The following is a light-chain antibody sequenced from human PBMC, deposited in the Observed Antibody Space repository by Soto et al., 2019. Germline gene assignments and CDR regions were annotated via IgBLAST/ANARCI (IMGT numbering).Light chain of an antibody. V-gene: IGKV1-5*03. CDR2: KAS. J-gene: IGKJ1*01. Sequence: DIQMTQSPSTLSASVGDRVTITCRASQSTSSWLAWYQQKPGKAPKLLIYKASSLESGVPSRFSGSGSGTEFTLTISSLQPDDFATYYCQQYNSYWTWTFGQGTKVEIK. CDR3: QQYNSYWTWT. CDR1: QSTSSW.